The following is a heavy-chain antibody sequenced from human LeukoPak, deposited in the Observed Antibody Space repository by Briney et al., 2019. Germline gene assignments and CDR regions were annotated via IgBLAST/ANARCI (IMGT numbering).Heavy chain of an antibody. CDR2: INAGNGNT. CDR1: GYTFTSYA. CDR3: ARTSPSLTYYYGSGEAGTAFDI. D-gene: IGHD3-10*01. V-gene: IGHV1-3*01. J-gene: IGHJ3*02. Sequence: ASVKVSCKASGYTFTSYAMHWVRQAPGQRLEWMGWINAGNGNTKYSQKFQGRVTITRDTSASTAYMGLSSLRSEDTAVYYCARTSPSLTYYYGSGEAGTAFDIWGQGTMVTVSS.